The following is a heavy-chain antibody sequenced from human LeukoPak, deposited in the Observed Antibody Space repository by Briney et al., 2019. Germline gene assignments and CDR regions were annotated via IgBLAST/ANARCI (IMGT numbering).Heavy chain of an antibody. V-gene: IGHV4-39*01. CDR1: GGSISSSSYY. CDR3: ASPREMATIYDAFDI. D-gene: IGHD5-24*01. CDR2: IYYSGDT. J-gene: IGHJ3*02. Sequence: SETLSLTCAVSGGSISSSSYYWGWIRQPPGKGLGWIGTIYYSGDTYYSPSLKSRLNLSVDTSKNQFSLKLSSVTAADTSVYYCASPREMATIYDAFDIWGQGTMVTVSS.